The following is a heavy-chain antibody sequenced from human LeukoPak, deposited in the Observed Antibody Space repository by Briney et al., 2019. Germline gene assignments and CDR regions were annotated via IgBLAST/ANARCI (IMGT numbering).Heavy chain of an antibody. Sequence: ASVKVSCKASGYTFTGYYMHWVRQAPGQGLELMGRINPNSGGTNYAQKFQGRVTMTRDTSISTAYMELSRLRSDDTAVYYCARARITYYYDSSGYYSLFHWGQGTLVTVSS. CDR1: GYTFTGYY. CDR2: INPNSGGT. V-gene: IGHV1-2*06. J-gene: IGHJ4*02. CDR3: ARARITYYYDSSGYYSLFH. D-gene: IGHD3-22*01.